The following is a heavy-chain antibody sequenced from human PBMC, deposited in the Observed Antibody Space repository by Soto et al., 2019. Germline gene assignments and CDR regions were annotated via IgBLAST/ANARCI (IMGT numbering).Heavy chain of an antibody. CDR2: IIPILGIA. J-gene: IGHJ4*02. CDR3: AREVAAGITFDRGHWGY. D-gene: IGHD3-16*01. CDR1: GGTFSSYT. V-gene: IGHV1-69*04. Sequence: GASVKVSCKASGGTFSSYTISWVRQAPGQGLEWMGRIIPILGIANYAQKFQGRVTITADKSTSTAYMELSSLRSEDTAVYYCAREVAAGITFDRGHWGYWGQGTLVTVSS.